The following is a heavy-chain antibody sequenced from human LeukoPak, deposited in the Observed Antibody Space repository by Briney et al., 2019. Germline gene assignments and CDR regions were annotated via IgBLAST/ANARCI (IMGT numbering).Heavy chain of an antibody. V-gene: IGHV3-30*02. CDR3: AREATPGVPRGLLL. J-gene: IGHJ4*02. D-gene: IGHD3-22*01. CDR2: IRYDGSNK. CDR1: GFTFSSYG. Sequence: PGGSLRLSCAASGFTFSSYGMHWVRQAPGKGLEWVAFIRYDGSNKYYADSVKGRFTISRDNAKSTLYLQMNSLRAEDTAVYYCAREATPGVPRGLLLWGQGTLVTVSS.